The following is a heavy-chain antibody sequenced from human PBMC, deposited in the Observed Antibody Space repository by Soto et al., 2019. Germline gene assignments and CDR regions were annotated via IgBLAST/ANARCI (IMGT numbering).Heavy chain of an antibody. CDR2: IKQDGSEK. CDR1: GFTFSSYW. CDR3: ARDYDGDWFDP. Sequence: EVQLVESGGGLVQPGGSLRLSCAASGFTFSSYWMSWVRQAPGKGLEWVANIKQDGSEKYYVDSVKGRFTISRDNAKNSLYLQMNSLRAEDTAVYCCARDYDGDWFDPWGQGTLVTVSS. V-gene: IGHV3-7*05. J-gene: IGHJ5*02. D-gene: IGHD3-3*01.